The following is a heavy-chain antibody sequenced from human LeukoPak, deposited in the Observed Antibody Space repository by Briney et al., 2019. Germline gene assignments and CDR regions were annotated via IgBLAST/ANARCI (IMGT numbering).Heavy chain of an antibody. CDR1: GLTFSSYA. V-gene: IGHV3-66*01. Sequence: QTGGSLRLSCVASGLTFSSYAMSWVRRAPGKGLEWVSVIYSGGSTYYADSVKGRFTISRDNSKNTLYLQMNSLRAEDTAVYYCATSAWGSPLGDYYYGMDVWGQGTTVTVSS. D-gene: IGHD7-27*01. J-gene: IGHJ6*02. CDR3: ATSAWGSPLGDYYYGMDV. CDR2: IYSGGST.